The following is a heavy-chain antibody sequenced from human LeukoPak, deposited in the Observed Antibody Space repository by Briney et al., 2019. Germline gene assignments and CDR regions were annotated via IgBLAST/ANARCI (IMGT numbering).Heavy chain of an antibody. D-gene: IGHD1-26*01. Sequence: SETLSLTCTVSGASVGSSGYYWSWIRQPPGGGLEWIGYIYYISNTNYNPSLKSRVTMSIDPSRNQFSLKVNSVTAADTSVYYCARTQSQSGSYRYYFGYWGQGTLVTVSS. J-gene: IGHJ4*02. CDR2: IYYISNT. CDR3: ARTQSQSGSYRYYFGY. CDR1: GASVGSSGYY. V-gene: IGHV4-61*08.